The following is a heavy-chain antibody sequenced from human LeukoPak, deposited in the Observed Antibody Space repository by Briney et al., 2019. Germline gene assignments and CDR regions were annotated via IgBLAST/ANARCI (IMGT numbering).Heavy chain of an antibody. V-gene: IGHV4-34*01. Sequence: PSETLSLTCGFYGESFSDYYWGWIRQPPGKGLEWIGEINHTGSTNYNPSLKSRVTISVDTSKNQFSLKLSSVTAADTAVYYCARDYGGNYDYWGQGTLVTVSS. D-gene: IGHD4-23*01. CDR3: ARDYGGNYDY. CDR2: INHTGST. CDR1: GESFSDYY. J-gene: IGHJ4*02.